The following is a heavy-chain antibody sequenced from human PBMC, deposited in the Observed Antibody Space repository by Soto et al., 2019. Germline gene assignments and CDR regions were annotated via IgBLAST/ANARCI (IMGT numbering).Heavy chain of an antibody. CDR3: ARGKEMATIRSTYYFDY. J-gene: IGHJ4*02. V-gene: IGHV4-59*01. CDR2: IYYSGST. D-gene: IGHD5-12*01. CDR1: GGSISIYY. Sequence: SETLSLTCIFSGGSISIYYWGWIRQPPGKGLEWIGYIYYSGSTNYNPSLKSRVTISVDTSKNQFSLKLSSVTAADTAVYYRARGKEMATIRSTYYFDYWGQGTMVTVSS.